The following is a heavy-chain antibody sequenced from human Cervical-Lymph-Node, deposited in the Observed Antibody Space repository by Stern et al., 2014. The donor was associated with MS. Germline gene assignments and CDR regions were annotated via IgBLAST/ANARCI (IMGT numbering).Heavy chain of an antibody. CDR3: AKGSGASSWYWFDP. Sequence: VQLVQSGAEVKKPGASLKVSCEASGYTFTSYGIHWVRQAPGKSLEWMAWIHGGDGEAKYSRNFQGRVTVYRDTSASPGYRELSSLMSEDTAIYYCAKGSGASSWYWFDPWGQGTLVTVSS. CDR1: GYTFTSYG. V-gene: IGHV1-3*01. CDR2: IHGGDGEA. J-gene: IGHJ5*02. D-gene: IGHD6-13*01.